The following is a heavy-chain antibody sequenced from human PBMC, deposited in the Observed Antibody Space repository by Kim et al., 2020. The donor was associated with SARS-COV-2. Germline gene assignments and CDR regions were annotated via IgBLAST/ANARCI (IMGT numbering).Heavy chain of an antibody. D-gene: IGHD6-19*01. V-gene: IGHV1-3*01. CDR3: ARGLRYSSPVRGERQDY. Sequence: ASVKVSCKASGYTFTSYAMHWVRQAPGQRLEWMGWINACNGNTKYSQKFQGRVTITRDTSASTAYMELSSLRSEDTAVYYCARGLRYSSPVRGERQDYWGQGTLVTVSS. J-gene: IGHJ4*02. CDR1: GYTFTSYA. CDR2: INACNGNT.